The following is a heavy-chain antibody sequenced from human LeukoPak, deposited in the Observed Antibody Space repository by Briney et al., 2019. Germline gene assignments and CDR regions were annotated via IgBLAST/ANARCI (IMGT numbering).Heavy chain of an antibody. CDR3: AGFRWTTTSVDY. CDR2: IKQDGSDK. D-gene: IGHD4-17*01. Sequence: GGSLRLSCAASGFTFSNYWMTWVRQAPGKGLEWVASIKQDGSDKYYVDSVKGRCTISRDNAKKSLYLQMNSLRAEDTAVYYCAGFRWTTTSVDYWGQGTLVTVSS. V-gene: IGHV3-7*01. J-gene: IGHJ4*02. CDR1: GFTFSNYW.